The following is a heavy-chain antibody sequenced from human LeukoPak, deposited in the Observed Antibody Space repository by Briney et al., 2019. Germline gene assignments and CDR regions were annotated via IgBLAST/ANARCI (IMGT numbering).Heavy chain of an antibody. CDR1: GFTFSSYE. J-gene: IGHJ4*02. CDR3: ARGVGIGIVVDPYFDY. D-gene: IGHD3-22*01. CDR2: ISSSGSTI. V-gene: IGHV3-48*03. Sequence: GGSLRLSCAASGFTFSSYEMNWVRQAPGKGLEWVSYISSSGSTIYYADSVKGRFTISRDNAKNSLYLQMNSLRAEDTAVYYCARGVGIGIVVDPYFDYWGQGTLVTVSS.